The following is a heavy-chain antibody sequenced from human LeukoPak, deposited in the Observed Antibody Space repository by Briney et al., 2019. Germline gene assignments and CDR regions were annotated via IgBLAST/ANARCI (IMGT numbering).Heavy chain of an antibody. CDR1: GSTFSSYA. CDR2: ISYDGNNK. J-gene: IGHJ4*02. D-gene: IGHD3-3*01. V-gene: IGHV3-30*04. Sequence: QPGGSLRLSCAASGSTFSSYAMHWVRQAPGKGLDWVAVISYDGNNKYSADSVKGRFTISRDNSKNTLYLQMNSLRAEDTAVYYCAKEAKALRFLEWWPVDYWGQGTLVTVSS. CDR3: AKEAKALRFLEWWPVDY.